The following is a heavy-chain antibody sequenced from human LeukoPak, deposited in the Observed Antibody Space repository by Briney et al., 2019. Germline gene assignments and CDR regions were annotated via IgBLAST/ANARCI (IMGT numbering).Heavy chain of an antibody. D-gene: IGHD3-3*01. CDR3: ARDSADYDFWSAPFDY. CDR1: GGSISSYY. Sequence: TSETLSLTCTVSGGSISSYYWSWIRQPAGKGLEWIGRIYTSGSTNYNPSLKSRVTMSVDTSKNQFSLKLSSVTAADTAVYYCARDSADYDFWSAPFDYWGQGTLVTVSS. J-gene: IGHJ4*02. CDR2: IYTSGST. V-gene: IGHV4-4*07.